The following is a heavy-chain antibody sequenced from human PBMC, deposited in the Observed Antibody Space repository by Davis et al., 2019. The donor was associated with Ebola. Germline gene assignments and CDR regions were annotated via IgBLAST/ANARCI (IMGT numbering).Heavy chain of an antibody. Sequence: HTGGSLRLSCAASGFTLSSHWIHWVRQAPGKGLVWVSRISPDGSSASYADSVKGRFTISRDNSKNTLYLQMNSLRAEDTAVYYCAKGVAAAGFIARYYFDYWGQGTLVTVSS. CDR3: AKGVAAAGFIARYYFDY. CDR2: ISPDGSSA. J-gene: IGHJ4*02. D-gene: IGHD6-13*01. V-gene: IGHV3-74*01. CDR1: GFTLSSHW.